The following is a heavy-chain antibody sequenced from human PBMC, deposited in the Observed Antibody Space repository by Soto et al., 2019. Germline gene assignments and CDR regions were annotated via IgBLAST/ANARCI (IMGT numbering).Heavy chain of an antibody. CDR3: ARDPAP. Sequence: QVQLQESGPGLVKPSQTLSLTCTVSGGSISSGGYYLSWIRQHPGKGLEWIGYIYNSGSTYYNPSLQSRVTISADTSRIQFSLKLSSVTAAGTAVYYCARDPAPWGQGTLVTVSS. V-gene: IGHV4-31*03. CDR1: GGSISSGGYY. CDR2: IYNSGST. J-gene: IGHJ5*02.